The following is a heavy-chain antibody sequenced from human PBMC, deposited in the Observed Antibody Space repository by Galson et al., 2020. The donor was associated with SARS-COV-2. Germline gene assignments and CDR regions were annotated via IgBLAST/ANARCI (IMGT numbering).Heavy chain of an antibody. J-gene: IGHJ5*02. CDR3: AHRRVGATTFWFDP. D-gene: IGHD1-26*01. CDR1: GFSLSTRGVD. CDR2: FHLDADK. V-gene: IGHV2-5*02. Sequence: FGPTLVNPTQTLTLTCTFSGFSLSTRGVDVGWIRPHPAKPLERLALFHLDADKRYIPTSQSRLTITKDTSKNQVVLTMTNMDPVDTATYYCAHRRVGATTFWFDPWGQGTLVTVSS.